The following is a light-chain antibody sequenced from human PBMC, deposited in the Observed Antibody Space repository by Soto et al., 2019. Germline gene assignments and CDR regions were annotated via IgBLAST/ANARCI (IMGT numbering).Light chain of an antibody. CDR3: SSYAGSSNV. CDR1: SSDVGGYNY. CDR2: EVN. Sequence: QSVQTQPPSASGSPGHSVSISCTGTSSDVGGYNYVSWYQQHPGKAPKLMIYEVNKRPSGVPDRFSGSKSGNTASLTVSGLQAEDEADYYCSSYAGSSNVFGTGTKVTVL. V-gene: IGLV2-8*01. J-gene: IGLJ1*01.